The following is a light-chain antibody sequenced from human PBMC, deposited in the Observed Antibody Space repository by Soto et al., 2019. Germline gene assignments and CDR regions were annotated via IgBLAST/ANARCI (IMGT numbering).Light chain of an antibody. J-gene: IGKJ1*01. Sequence: DIHMTQSPSTLSASVGDRVTITCRASQSISRWLAWYQQKPGKAPKLLIYDASSLESGVPSRFSGSGSATKFSLTTSSLQPDDVATYYCQQYNSYSPWTFGQGTKVDIK. CDR1: QSISRW. CDR3: QQYNSYSPWT. CDR2: DAS. V-gene: IGKV1-5*01.